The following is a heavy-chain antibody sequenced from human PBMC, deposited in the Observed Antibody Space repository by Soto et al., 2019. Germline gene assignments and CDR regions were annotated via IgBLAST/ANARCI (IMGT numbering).Heavy chain of an antibody. Sequence: PQTLSLTYSVSGGTTNNYCRSWIRQPPGKNLEGIGHLYSTGSTTYNPSLELRVTMSVDLYKNRFSLRLSSVTTADTALYYGARTTSLPNTLRSRDLLSYWGQRSLVTGS. V-gene: IGHV4-59*01. J-gene: IGHJ4*02. D-gene: IGHD3-10*01. CDR3: ARTTSLPNTLRSRDLLSY. CDR1: GGTTNNYC. CDR2: LYSTGST.